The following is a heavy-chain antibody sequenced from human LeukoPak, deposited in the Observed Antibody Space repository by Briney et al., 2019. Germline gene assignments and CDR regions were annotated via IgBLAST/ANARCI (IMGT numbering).Heavy chain of an antibody. CDR3: ARDLIAAAGTPDY. V-gene: IGHV3-11*01. CDR1: GFTFSHYY. Sequence: GGSLRLSCAASGFTFSHYYMSWIRQAPGKGLEWVSYISGSGSTIYYADSVKGRFTISRDNAKNSLHLQMNSLRAEDTAVYYCARDLIAAAGTPDYWGQGTLVTVSS. D-gene: IGHD6-13*01. CDR2: ISGSGSTI. J-gene: IGHJ4*02.